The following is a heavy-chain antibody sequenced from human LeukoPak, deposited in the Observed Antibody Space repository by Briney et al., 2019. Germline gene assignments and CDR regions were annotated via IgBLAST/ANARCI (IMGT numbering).Heavy chain of an antibody. CDR2: ISGGGTNT. V-gene: IGHV3-43*02. CDR1: GCNFNDYA. J-gene: IGHJ4*02. Sequence: GGSLRLSCAASGCNFNDYAMHWVRQAPGKGLEWVSLISGGGTNTYYADSVEGRFTISRDNSKNSLYLQMNNLRTEDTALYYCAKSSGWLIDYWGQGTLVTVSS. D-gene: IGHD5-24*01. CDR3: AKSSGWLIDY.